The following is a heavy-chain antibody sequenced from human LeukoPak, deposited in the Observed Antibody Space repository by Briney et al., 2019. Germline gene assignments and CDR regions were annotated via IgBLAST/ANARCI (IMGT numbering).Heavy chain of an antibody. J-gene: IGHJ4*02. CDR3: ARDLYGSGSYV. CDR1: GFTFSSYA. CDR2: ISSSSSYI. Sequence: GGSLRLSCAASGFTFSSYAMHWVRQAPGKGLEWVSSISSSSSYIYYADSVKGRFTISRDNAKNSLYLQMNSLRAEDTAVYYCARDLYGSGSYVGGQGTLVTVSS. V-gene: IGHV3-21*01. D-gene: IGHD3-10*01.